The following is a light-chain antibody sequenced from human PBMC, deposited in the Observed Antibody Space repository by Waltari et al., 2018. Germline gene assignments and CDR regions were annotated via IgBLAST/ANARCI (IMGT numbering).Light chain of an antibody. V-gene: IGKV1-39*01. J-gene: IGKJ4*01. CDR3: QQSYSTSRT. Sequence: IQMTQSSSSLSASVADRATITCRASQSISSYLNWYQQKPGKAPKLLIYAASSLQSGVPSRFSGSGSGTDFTLTISSLQPEDFATYYCQQSYSTSRTFGGGTKVEIK. CDR2: AAS. CDR1: QSISSY.